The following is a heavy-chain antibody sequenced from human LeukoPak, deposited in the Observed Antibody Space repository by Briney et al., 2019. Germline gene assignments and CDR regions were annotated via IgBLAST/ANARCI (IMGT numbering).Heavy chain of an antibody. D-gene: IGHD3-22*01. J-gene: IGHJ4*02. V-gene: IGHV1-46*01. CDR1: GYTFTSYY. CDR3: ARERWTYDSSGYYEY. CDR2: IHPNNGNT. Sequence: ASAKVSCKASGYTFTSYYMHWVRQAPGQGLEWVGIIHPNNGNTRYAQKFQGRVTMTRDTSTSTVYMELSSLRSEDTAVYYCARERWTYDSSGYYEYWGQGTLVTVSS.